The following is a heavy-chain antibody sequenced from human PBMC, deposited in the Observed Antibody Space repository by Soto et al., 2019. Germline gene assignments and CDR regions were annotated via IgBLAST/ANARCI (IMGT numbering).Heavy chain of an antibody. CDR2: ISYDGSNK. J-gene: IGHJ5*02. D-gene: IGHD6-13*01. CDR3: ARGSLQKQLVHNWFDP. V-gene: IGHV3-30-3*01. Sequence: GGSLRLSCAASGFTFSSYAMHWVRQAPGKGLEWVAVISYDGSNKYYADSVKGRFTISRDNSKNTLYLQMNSLRAEDTAVYYCARGSLQKQLVHNWFDPWGQGTLVTVSS. CDR1: GFTFSSYA.